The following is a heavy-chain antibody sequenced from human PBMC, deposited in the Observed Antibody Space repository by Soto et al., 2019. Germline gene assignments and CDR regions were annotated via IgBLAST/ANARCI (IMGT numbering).Heavy chain of an antibody. CDR1: GYTFTSYA. D-gene: IGHD3-3*01. J-gene: IGHJ5*02. Sequence: EASVKVSCKASGYTFTSYARHWVRQAPGQRLEWMGWINAGNGNTKYSQKFQGRVTITRDTSASTAYMELSSLRSEDTAVYYCARGALRFLTLNWFDPWGQGTLVTVSS. CDR2: INAGNGNT. V-gene: IGHV1-3*01. CDR3: ARGALRFLTLNWFDP.